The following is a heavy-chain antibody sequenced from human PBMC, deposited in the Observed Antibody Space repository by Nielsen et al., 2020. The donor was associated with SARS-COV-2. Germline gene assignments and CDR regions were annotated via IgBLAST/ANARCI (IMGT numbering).Heavy chain of an antibody. CDR3: AREGYYDSSGYSTYFDY. V-gene: IGHV4-34*01. CDR1: GESFSGYY. D-gene: IGHD3-22*01. J-gene: IGHJ4*02. Sequence: SETLSLTCAVSGESFSGYYQWSWIRQPPGKGLEWIGEISHSGTTNYNPSLKSRVTMSLDSSKNQFSLKLRSVTAADTAVYFCAREGYYDSSGYSTYFDYWGQGTLVTVSS. CDR2: ISHSGTT.